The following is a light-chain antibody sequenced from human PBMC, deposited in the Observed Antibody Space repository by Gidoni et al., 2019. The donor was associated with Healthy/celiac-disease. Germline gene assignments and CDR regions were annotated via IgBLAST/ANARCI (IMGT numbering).Light chain of an antibody. CDR3: QAWDSSTAMV. CDR2: QDS. CDR1: KLEDKY. V-gene: IGLV3-1*01. Sequence: SYELTQPPPVPVSPVQPASITCTGDKLEDKYACWYQQKPGQSPVLVIYQDSKRPSGIPERFSGSNSRNTATLTISGTRAMDEADYYCQAWDSSTAMVFGGGTKLTVL. J-gene: IGLJ3*02.